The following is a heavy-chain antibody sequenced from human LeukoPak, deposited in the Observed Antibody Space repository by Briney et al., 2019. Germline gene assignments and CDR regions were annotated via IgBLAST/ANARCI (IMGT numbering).Heavy chain of an antibody. CDR2: ITGNSHTI. D-gene: IGHD3-10*02. J-gene: IGHJ6*04. Sequence: PGGSLRLSCEASGFTFNTYSMNWVRQAPGKGLEWVSYITGNSHTIYYADSVKGRFTISRDNAKNSLYLQMNSLRAEDTAVYYCAELGITMIGGVWGKGTTVTISS. CDR1: GFTFNTYS. V-gene: IGHV3-48*04. CDR3: AELGITMIGGV.